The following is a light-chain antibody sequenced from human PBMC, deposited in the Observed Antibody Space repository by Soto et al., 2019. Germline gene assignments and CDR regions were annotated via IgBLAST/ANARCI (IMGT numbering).Light chain of an antibody. V-gene: IGKV1-39*01. CDR1: QTIRTY. CDR3: QQTLSFPRT. Sequence: DIQMTQSPRFLSASVGDRVTITCRASQTIRTYLTWYQQKPGKGPTVLIYAASTLQRGVPSRFSGSTTVTVFTLPITGLQHEDAATYDCQQTLSFPRTFGLGTKVEIK. CDR2: AAS. J-gene: IGKJ1*01.